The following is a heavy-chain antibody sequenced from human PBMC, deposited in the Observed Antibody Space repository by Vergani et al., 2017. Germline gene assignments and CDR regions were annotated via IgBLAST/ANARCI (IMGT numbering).Heavy chain of an antibody. CDR3: ARGFRGRSSSSGLPLSRHYYYYYMDV. V-gene: IGHV3-33*01. Sequence: QVQLVESGGGVVQPGRSLRLSCAASGFTFNQYGMHWVRQAPGKGLEWVAVTWYDGNNKQYADSVKGRFTISRDNSKSTMYLQMNSLRDEDTGVYYCARGFRGRSSSSGLPLSRHYYYYYMDVWGKGTTVTVSS. D-gene: IGHD6-6*01. J-gene: IGHJ6*03. CDR1: GFTFNQYG. CDR2: TWYDGNNK.